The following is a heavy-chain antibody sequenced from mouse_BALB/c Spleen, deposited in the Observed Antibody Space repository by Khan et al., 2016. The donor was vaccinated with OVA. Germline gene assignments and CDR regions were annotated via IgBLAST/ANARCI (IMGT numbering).Heavy chain of an antibody. CDR2: IYTGSGNT. CDR1: GYTFTKYW. Sequence: QVQLQQSGAELVRPGTSVKMSCKAAGYTFTKYWIGWIKLRPGHGLEWIGDIYTGSGNTNYNEKFKGKATLTADTSSSTAHMQLSSLTSEDSAIYNCARTNCYGSSYDTIDAWGQGTSVTVSS. CDR3: ARTNCYGSSYDTIDA. V-gene: IGHV1-63*02. D-gene: IGHD1-1*01. J-gene: IGHJ4*01.